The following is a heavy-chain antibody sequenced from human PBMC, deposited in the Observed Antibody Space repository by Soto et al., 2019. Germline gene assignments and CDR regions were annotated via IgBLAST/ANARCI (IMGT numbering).Heavy chain of an antibody. CDR3: ARQGSY. CDR2: IYFNGNT. V-gene: IGHV4-39*01. J-gene: IGHJ4*02. Sequence: SETLSLTCNVSGVSISDTSYYWGWIRQPPGKGLEWIGTIYFNGNTFYNPSLKSRLTISVDTSKNQISLRLTSVTAADTAVYYCARQGSYLGQGTLVTVSS. CDR1: GVSISDTSYY.